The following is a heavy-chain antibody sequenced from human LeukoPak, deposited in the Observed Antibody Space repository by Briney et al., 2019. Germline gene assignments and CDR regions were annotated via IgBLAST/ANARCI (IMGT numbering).Heavy chain of an antibody. CDR2: IYYSGST. CDR1: GGSISSYY. CDR3: ARRRMVRGVNGLDAFDI. D-gene: IGHD3-10*01. V-gene: IGHV4-59*08. Sequence: SETLSLTCTVSGGSISSYYWSWIPQPPGKGLEWIGYIYYSGSTNYNPSLMSRVTISVDTSKNQFSLKLSSVTAADTAVYYCARRRMVRGVNGLDAFDIWGQGTMVTVSS. J-gene: IGHJ3*02.